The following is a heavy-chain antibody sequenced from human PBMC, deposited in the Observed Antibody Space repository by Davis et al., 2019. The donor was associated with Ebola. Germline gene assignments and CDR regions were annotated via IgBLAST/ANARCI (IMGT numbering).Heavy chain of an antibody. J-gene: IGHJ4*02. CDR2: IYPGDSDT. V-gene: IGHV5-51*01. D-gene: IGHD6-6*01. CDR3: ARRVFGQLVFFFDY. Sequence: PGGSLRLSCKGSGYSFTSYWIGWVRQMPGKGLEWMGIIYPGDSDTRYSPSFQGQVTISADKSISTAYLQWSSLKASDTAMYYCARRVFGQLVFFFDYWGQGTLVTVSS. CDR1: GYSFTSYW.